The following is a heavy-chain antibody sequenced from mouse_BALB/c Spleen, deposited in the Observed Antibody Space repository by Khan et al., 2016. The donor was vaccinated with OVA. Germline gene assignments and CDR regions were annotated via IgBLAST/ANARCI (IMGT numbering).Heavy chain of an antibody. CDR2: LWAGGST. V-gene: IGHV2-9*02. CDR1: GFSLTSYG. CDR3: ARLEDK. J-gene: IGHJ2*01. Sequence: VELVESGPGLVAPSQSLSITCTVSGFSLTSYGVHWVRQPPGKGLEWLGVLWAGGSTNYNSALMSRLSISKDNSKSQVFLKRTSLQTDDTAMYYCARLEDKWGQGTTVTVSA.